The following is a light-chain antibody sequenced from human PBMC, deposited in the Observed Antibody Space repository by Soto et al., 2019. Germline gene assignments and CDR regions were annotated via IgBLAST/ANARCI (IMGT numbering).Light chain of an antibody. J-gene: IGKJ1*01. Sequence: EIVLTQSPATLSVSPGERDTLSCRASQSVDINLAWYQQKPGQAPRLLIYGASTRATDMSGTFSGRGSGTEFTLTISNVRPEDFAVYYCQQYRSWPRTFGQGTKVEIK. CDR3: QQYRSWPRT. CDR1: QSVDIN. V-gene: IGKV3-15*01. CDR2: GAS.